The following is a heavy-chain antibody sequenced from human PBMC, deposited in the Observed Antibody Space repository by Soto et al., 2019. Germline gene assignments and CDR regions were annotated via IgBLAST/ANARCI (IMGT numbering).Heavy chain of an antibody. CDR2: IYSGGST. J-gene: IGHJ4*02. CDR3: ARDPWAADY. V-gene: IGHV3-66*01. D-gene: IGHD3-16*01. CDR1: GFTVSTKD. Sequence: GGSLRLSCAAAGFTVSTKDRSWVRQAPGKGLERVSVIYSGGSTFYADSVRGRFTISRDNSKNTVNLQMNSLRAEDTAVYYCARDPWAADYWGQGTLVTVSS.